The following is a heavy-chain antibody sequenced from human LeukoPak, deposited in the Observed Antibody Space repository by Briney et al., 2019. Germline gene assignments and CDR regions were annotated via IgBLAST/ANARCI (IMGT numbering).Heavy chain of an antibody. CDR2: IKQDGGEK. CDR3: AREWNYYGSGIMDV. V-gene: IGHV3-7*01. Sequence: GGSLRLSCAASGFTFSSYWMSWVRQAPGKGLEWVANIKQDGGEKYYVGSVKGRFTVSRDNAKNSLYPQMNSLRAGDTAVYYCAREWNYYGSGIMDVWGKGTTVTVSS. J-gene: IGHJ6*04. CDR1: GFTFSSYW. D-gene: IGHD3-10*01.